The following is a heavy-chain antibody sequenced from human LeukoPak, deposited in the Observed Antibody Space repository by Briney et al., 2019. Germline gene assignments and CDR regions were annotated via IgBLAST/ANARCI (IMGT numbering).Heavy chain of an antibody. CDR3: AREGCSGGSCYSGWFDP. J-gene: IGHJ5*02. Sequence: PSETLSLTCAVYGGSFSGYYWSWLRQPPGKGLEWIGEINHSGSTNYNPSLKSRVTISVDTPKDQFSLKLSSVTAADTAVYYCAREGCSGGSCYSGWFDPWGQGTLVTVSS. CDR2: INHSGST. D-gene: IGHD2-15*01. V-gene: IGHV4-34*01. CDR1: GGSFSGYY.